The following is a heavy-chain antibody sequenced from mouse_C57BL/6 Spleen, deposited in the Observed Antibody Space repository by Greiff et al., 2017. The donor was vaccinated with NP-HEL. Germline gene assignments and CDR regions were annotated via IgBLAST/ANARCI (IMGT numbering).Heavy chain of an antibody. Sequence: EVQLQQSGAELVRPGASVKLSCTASGFNIKDDYMHWVKQRPEQGLEWIGWIDPENGDTEYASKFQGKATITADTSSNTAYLQLSSLASEDTAVYYGTTGDDYYRFAYWGQGTLVTVSA. CDR3: TTGDDYYRFAY. V-gene: IGHV14-4*01. CDR1: GFNIKDDY. J-gene: IGHJ3*01. D-gene: IGHD2-3*01. CDR2: IDPENGDT.